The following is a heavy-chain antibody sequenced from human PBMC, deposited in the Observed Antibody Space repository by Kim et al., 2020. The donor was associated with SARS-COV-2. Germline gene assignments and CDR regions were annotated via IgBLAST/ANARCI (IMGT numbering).Heavy chain of an antibody. V-gene: IGHV1-46*01. CDR2: INPSGGST. CDR1: GYTFTSYY. CDR3: ARDLLIAVARNSPVY. Sequence: ASVKVSCKASGYTFTSYYMHWVRQAPGQGLEWMGIINPSGGSTSYAQKFQGRVTMTRDTSTSTVYMELSSLRSEDTAVYYCARDLLIAVARNSPVYWGQGTLVTVSS. J-gene: IGHJ4*02. D-gene: IGHD6-19*01.